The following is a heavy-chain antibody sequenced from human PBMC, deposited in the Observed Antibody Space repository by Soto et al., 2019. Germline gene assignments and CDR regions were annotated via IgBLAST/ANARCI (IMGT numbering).Heavy chain of an antibody. CDR2: ISSSGSTI. J-gene: IGHJ5*02. CDR1: GFTFSDYY. CDR3: AREQYKYTYCSSTSCRKKNWFDP. Sequence: QVQLVESGGGLVKRAASGFTFSDYYMSWIRQAPGKGLEWVSYISSSGSTIYYADSVKGRFTISRDNAKNSLYLQMNSLRAEDTAVYYCAREQYKYTYCSSTSCRKKNWFDPWGQGTLVTDSS. D-gene: IGHD2-2*01. V-gene: IGHV3-11*01.